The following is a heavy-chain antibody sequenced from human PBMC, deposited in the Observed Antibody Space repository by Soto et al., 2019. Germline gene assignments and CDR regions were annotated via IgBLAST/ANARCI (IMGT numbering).Heavy chain of an antibody. J-gene: IGHJ6*02. CDR2: IWYDGSNK. D-gene: IGHD3-10*01. V-gene: IGHV3-33*01. CDR3: ARIRGVRYYYYGMDV. Sequence: QVQLVESGGGVVQPGKSLRLSCAASGFTFSNYGMHWVRQAPGKGLEWVAVIWYDGSNKYYGDSVKGRFTISRDNSKNTQYLQMNSLRADDTAVYYCARIRGVRYYYYGMDVWGQGTTVTVSS. CDR1: GFTFSNYG.